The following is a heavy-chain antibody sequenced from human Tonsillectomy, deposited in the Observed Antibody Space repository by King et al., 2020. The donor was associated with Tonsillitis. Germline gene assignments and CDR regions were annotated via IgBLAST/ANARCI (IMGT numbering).Heavy chain of an antibody. D-gene: IGHD2-15*01. CDR2: IIPIFDTT. V-gene: IGHV1-69*01. Sequence: VQLVQSGAEVKKPGSSVKVSCKASGGTFSSFAISCVRQAPGQGLEWMVGIIPIFDTTNYAQKFQGRVTITADESTSTAYMELSSLRSEDTAIYYCARDLPIAATAYWGQGTLVTVSS. CDR3: ARDLPIAATAY. CDR1: GGTFSSFA. J-gene: IGHJ4*02.